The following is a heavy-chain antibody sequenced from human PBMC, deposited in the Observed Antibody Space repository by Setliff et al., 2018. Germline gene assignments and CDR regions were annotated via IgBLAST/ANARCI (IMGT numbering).Heavy chain of an antibody. J-gene: IGHJ4*02. V-gene: IGHV1-69*05. D-gene: IGHD2-21*02. CDR3: ARVRPCGVDCSTGVGGPYYFDH. Sequence: GASVKVSCKASGGTFSSYAISWVRQAPGQGLEWMGGIIPIFGTANYAQKFQGRVTITTDESTSTAYMELSSLRSEDTAVYYCARVRPCGVDCSTGVGGPYYFDHWGQGTLVTVSS. CDR1: GGTFSSYA. CDR2: IIPIFGTA.